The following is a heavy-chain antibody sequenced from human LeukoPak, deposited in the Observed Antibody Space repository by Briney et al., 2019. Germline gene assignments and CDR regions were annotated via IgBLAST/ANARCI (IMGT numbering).Heavy chain of an antibody. Sequence: SGGSLRLSCAASGFSFSNSGMHWVRQAPGKGLEWVAFIGQDGTTKYYVDSVKGRFTIPGDNPKKMAYLQMNNLRAEDTAIYYCVKGGEWTFDVWGQGTMVTVS. J-gene: IGHJ3*01. CDR3: VKGGEWTFDV. V-gene: IGHV3-30*02. CDR2: IGQDGTTK. D-gene: IGHD3-3*01. CDR1: GFSFSNSG.